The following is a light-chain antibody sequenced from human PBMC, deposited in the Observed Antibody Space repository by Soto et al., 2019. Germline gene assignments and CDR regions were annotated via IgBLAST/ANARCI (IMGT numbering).Light chain of an antibody. Sequence: DIQMTQSPSSLSASVGDRFTITCRASQSISSYLNWYQQKPGKAPNLLIYAASSLQSGVPSRFSGSGSGTDFTLTISSLQPEDFATYYCQQSYSTLALTFGGGTNVDI. V-gene: IGKV1-39*01. CDR2: AAS. CDR3: QQSYSTLALT. J-gene: IGKJ4*01. CDR1: QSISSY.